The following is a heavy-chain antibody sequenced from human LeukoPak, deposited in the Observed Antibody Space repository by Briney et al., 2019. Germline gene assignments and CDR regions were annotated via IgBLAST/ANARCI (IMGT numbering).Heavy chain of an antibody. Sequence: PGGSLRLSCAASGFTVSSNYMSWVRQAPGKGLEWVSVIYSGGSAYYADSVKGRFTISRHNSKNTLYLQMNSLRAEDTAVYYCARGHHYYDSSGYYRTKDDAFDIWGQGTMVTVSS. D-gene: IGHD3-22*01. CDR3: ARGHHYYDSSGYYRTKDDAFDI. CDR1: GFTVSSNY. CDR2: IYSGGSA. J-gene: IGHJ3*02. V-gene: IGHV3-53*04.